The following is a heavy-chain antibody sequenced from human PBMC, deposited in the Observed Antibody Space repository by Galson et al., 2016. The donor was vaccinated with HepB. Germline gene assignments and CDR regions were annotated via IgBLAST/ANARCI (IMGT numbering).Heavy chain of an antibody. CDR3: ASSIVILPAATFDS. V-gene: IGHV4-59*01. CDR2: VYYTGNN. D-gene: IGHD2-2*01. CDR1: GDSITNYY. J-gene: IGHJ4*02. Sequence: TLSLTCTVSGDSITNYYWNWIRQSPGKGLEWIGYVYYTGNNKYNPSLKSRVTMSVDTSKNQFSLKLTSVTAADTALYYCASSIVILPAATFDSWGQGIRVIVSS.